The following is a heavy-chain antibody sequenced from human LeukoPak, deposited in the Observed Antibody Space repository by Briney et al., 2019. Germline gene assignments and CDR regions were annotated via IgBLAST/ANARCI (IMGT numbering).Heavy chain of an antibody. CDR3: ARDSHYGYTNSWYHLVHIDY. V-gene: IGHV3-30*02. D-gene: IGHD6-13*01. J-gene: IGHJ4*02. CDR2: IRYDGSNK. CDR1: GFTFSSYG. Sequence: GGSLRLSCAASGFTFSSYGMHWVRQAPGKGLEWVAFIRYDGSNKYYADSVKGRFTISRDNAKHSLELQMNSLRAEDTAVYYCARDSHYGYTNSWYHLVHIDYWGQGTLVTVSS.